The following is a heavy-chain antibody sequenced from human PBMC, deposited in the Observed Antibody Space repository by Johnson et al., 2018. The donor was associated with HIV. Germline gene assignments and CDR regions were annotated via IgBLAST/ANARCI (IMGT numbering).Heavy chain of an antibody. CDR1: GFTFSSYG. CDR2: IFSVGGA. J-gene: IGHJ3*02. D-gene: IGHD5-24*01. V-gene: IGHV3-NL1*01. CDR3: ARDLGPDGAFDI. Sequence: QVQLVESGGGVVQPGRSLRLSCAASGFTFSSYGMHWVRQAPGKGLEWVSVIFSVGGAYYADSVKGRFIISRDNSKNMLYLHMNSLRPEDTAVYYCARDLGPDGAFDIWGQGTMVTVSS.